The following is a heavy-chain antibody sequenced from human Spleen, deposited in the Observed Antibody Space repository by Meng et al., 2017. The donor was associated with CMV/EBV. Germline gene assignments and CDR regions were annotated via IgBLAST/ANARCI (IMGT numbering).Heavy chain of an antibody. CDR1: GFTFSNYW. CDR2: IMQDGSEK. D-gene: IGHD6-13*01. V-gene: IGHV3-7*01. Sequence: GESLKISCAASGFTFSNYWMTWVRQAPGKGLEWVANIMQDGSEKYYVDSVKGRFTISRDNVKNSLYLQMNSLRAEDTAVYYCARGPGIAAAGYYWYFDLWGRGTLVTVSS. CDR3: ARGPGIAAAGYYWYFDL. J-gene: IGHJ2*01.